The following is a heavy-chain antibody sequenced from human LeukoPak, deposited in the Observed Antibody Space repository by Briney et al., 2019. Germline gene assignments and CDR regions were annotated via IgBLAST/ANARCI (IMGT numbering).Heavy chain of an antibody. CDR3: ARDGTAAGLYFDL. CDR1: GFTFTDYW. J-gene: IGHJ4*01. CDR2: IRQDGCEK. D-gene: IGHD6-13*01. Sequence: PGGSLRLSCEVSGFTFTDYWMNWVRQAPGKGPEWVASIRQDGCEKTYVDSVKGRFTISRDNTKNSLSLQLNGLRAEDTAVYYCARDGTAAGLYFDLWGQGTLVTVSS. V-gene: IGHV3-7*01.